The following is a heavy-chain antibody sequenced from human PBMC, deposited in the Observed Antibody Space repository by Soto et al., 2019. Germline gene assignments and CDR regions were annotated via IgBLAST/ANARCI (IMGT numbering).Heavy chain of an antibody. Sequence: QITLKESGPPLLKPTQTLTLTCTFSGLSLSTSEVGVGWIRQPPGKALEWLALIYWDDDKRYSPSLRSRLTITKDTSKNQVVLTMTNMDPVDTATYYCAHRFDWYYFNYWGKGRLVTASS. V-gene: IGHV2-5*02. CDR3: AHRFDWYYFNY. J-gene: IGHJ4*02. CDR2: IYWDDDK. D-gene: IGHD3-9*01. CDR1: GLSLSTSEVG.